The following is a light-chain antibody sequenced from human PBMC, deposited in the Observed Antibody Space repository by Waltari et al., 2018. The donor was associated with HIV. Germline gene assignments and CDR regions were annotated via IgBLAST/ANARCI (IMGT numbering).Light chain of an antibody. CDR1: TIGRKS. Sequence: SYVLTQPPSVSVAPGKTARITCGGNTIGRKSVHWYQQKPGQAPVLVIYDDSDRPSGLPARCSGTNSGNTATLTISRVEAGDEADYYCQVWDSSGDHSYVVFGGGTKLTVL. J-gene: IGLJ2*01. CDR3: QVWDSSGDHSYVV. V-gene: IGLV3-21*04. CDR2: DDS.